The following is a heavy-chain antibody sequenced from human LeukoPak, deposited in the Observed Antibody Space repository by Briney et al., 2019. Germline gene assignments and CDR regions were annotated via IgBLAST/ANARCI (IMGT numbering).Heavy chain of an antibody. J-gene: IGHJ4*02. D-gene: IGHD5-24*01. CDR3: ARDDGYNWVY. V-gene: IGHV4-31*03. Sequence: KPSQTLSLTCTVSGGSISSGGYCWSWIRQHPGKGLEWIGYIYYSGSTYYNPSLKSRVTISVDTSKNQFSLKLSSVTAADTAVYYCARDDGYNWVYWGQGTLVTVSS. CDR1: GGSISSGGYC. CDR2: IYYSGST.